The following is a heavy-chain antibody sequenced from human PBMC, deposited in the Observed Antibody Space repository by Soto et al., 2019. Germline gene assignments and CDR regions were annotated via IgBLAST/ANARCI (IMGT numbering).Heavy chain of an antibody. D-gene: IGHD2-15*01. Sequence: PGGSLRLSCAASGFTVSSNYMSWVRQAPGKGLEWLSVIYTDDSTYYADSVKGRFTISRHNSKSIAYLQMNSLKTEDTAVYYCSRAYCSGGSCYVFGYWGQGTQVTVSS. CDR3: SRAYCSGGSCYVFGY. CDR2: IYTDDST. V-gene: IGHV3-53*01. CDR1: GFTVSSNY. J-gene: IGHJ4*02.